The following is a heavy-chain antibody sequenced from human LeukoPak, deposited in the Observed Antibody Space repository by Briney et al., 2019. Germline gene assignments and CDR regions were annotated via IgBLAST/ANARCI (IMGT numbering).Heavy chain of an antibody. CDR2: IKSKSDGGTI. J-gene: IGHJ4*02. V-gene: IGHV3-15*01. CDR3: TTRRQDGW. CDR1: GFTFSDAW. Sequence: GGSLRLSCVGSGFTFSDAWMSWVRQAPGKGLEWVGRIKSKSDGGTIDYAAPVKGRFTISRDDSRNTLYLQMNSLKTEETAVYYCTTRRQDGWWGQGTLVTVS. D-gene: IGHD2-15*01.